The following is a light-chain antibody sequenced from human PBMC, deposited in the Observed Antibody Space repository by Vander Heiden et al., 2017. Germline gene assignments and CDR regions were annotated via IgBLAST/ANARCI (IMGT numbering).Light chain of an antibody. J-gene: IGLJ2*01. CDR2: GNS. CDR1: SSNIGAGYD. CDR3: QSYDSSSVV. V-gene: IGLV1-40*01. Sequence: QSVLTQPPSVSGAPGQRVTISCTGSSSNIGAGYDVHWYQQLPGTAPKLLIYGNSNRPSGVPDRFSGSKSGTSASLAITGLQAEDEADYYCQSYDSSSVVFGGGTKLTVI.